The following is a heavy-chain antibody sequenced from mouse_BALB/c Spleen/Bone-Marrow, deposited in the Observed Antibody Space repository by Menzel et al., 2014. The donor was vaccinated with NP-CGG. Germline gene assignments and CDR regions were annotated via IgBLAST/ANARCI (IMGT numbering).Heavy chain of an antibody. V-gene: IGHV5-17*02. CDR1: GFTFXSFG. Sequence: EVMLVESGGGLVQPGGSRKLSCAASGFTFXSFGMHWVRQAPEKGLEWVAYISSGSSTIYYADTVKGRFTISGDNPKNTLFLQMTSLRSEDTAMYYCARDVPLYDVGYFDYWGQGTTLTVSS. CDR3: ARDVPLYDVGYFDY. CDR2: ISSGSSTI. D-gene: IGHD2-14*01. J-gene: IGHJ2*01.